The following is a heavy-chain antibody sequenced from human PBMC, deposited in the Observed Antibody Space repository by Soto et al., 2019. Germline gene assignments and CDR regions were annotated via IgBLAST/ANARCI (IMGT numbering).Heavy chain of an antibody. CDR3: AKDPSTGSADY. J-gene: IGHJ4*02. CDR2: LSKDGANE. CDR1: GFILSNYA. D-gene: IGHD3-9*01. V-gene: IGHV3-23*01. Sequence: EVQLLESGGDLVRPGESLRLSCTASGFILSNYAMNWVRQAPGKGLEWVSTLSKDGANEQYADSVKGRFTISRDGSKNTLYLQMNSLRAEDTAMYYCAKDPSTGSADYWGQGTQVTVSS.